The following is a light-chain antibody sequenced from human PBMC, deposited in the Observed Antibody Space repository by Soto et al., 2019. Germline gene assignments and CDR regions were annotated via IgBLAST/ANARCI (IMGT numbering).Light chain of an antibody. Sequence: DIKMTQSPSTLSASVGDRVTITCRASPNISSWLTWYQEKPGKAPKLLIYNASNLESGVPTRFSRSGSGTKFTLTISSLQAEDFATYYCQQYNSYSPTFGQGTKVDIK. V-gene: IGKV1-5*03. CDR1: PNISSW. CDR2: NAS. J-gene: IGKJ1*01. CDR3: QQYNSYSPT.